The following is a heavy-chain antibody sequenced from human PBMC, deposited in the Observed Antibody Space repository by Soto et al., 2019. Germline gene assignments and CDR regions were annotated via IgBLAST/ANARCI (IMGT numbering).Heavy chain of an antibody. J-gene: IGHJ6*02. CDR2: ISSSGSTI. CDR1: GFTFSDYY. V-gene: IGHV3-11*01. Sequence: PGGSLRLSCAASGFTFSDYYMSWIRQAPGKGLEWVSYISSSGSTIYYADSVKGRFTISRDNAKNSLYLQMSSLRAEDTAVYYCARDRITIFGVVIIYYGMDVWGQGTTVTVSS. D-gene: IGHD3-3*01. CDR3: ARDRITIFGVVIIYYGMDV.